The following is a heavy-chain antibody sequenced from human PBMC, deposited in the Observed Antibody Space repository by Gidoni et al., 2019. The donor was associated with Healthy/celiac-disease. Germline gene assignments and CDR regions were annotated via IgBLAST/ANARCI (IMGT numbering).Heavy chain of an antibody. D-gene: IGHD3-22*01. V-gene: IGHV3-15*01. Sequence: EVQLVESGGGLVKPGGSLSLSCAASGFTFSNAWMSWVRQAPGKGLEWVGRIKSKTDGGTTDYAAPVKGRFTISRDDSKNTLYLQMNSLKTEDTAVYYCTTEITMIVVVITGADYWGQGTLVTVSS. CDR1: GFTFSNAW. CDR3: TTEITMIVVVITGADY. J-gene: IGHJ4*02. CDR2: IKSKTDGGTT.